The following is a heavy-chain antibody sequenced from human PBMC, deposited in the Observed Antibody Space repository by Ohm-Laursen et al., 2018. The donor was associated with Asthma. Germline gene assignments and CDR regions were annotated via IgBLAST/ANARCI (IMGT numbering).Heavy chain of an antibody. CDR1: GYTFTSYG. V-gene: IGHV1-18*01. D-gene: IGHD3-22*01. Sequence: GASVKVSCKASGYTFTSYGISWVRQAPGQGLEWMGWISAYNGNTNYAQKLQGRVTMTTDTSTSTAYMELRSLRSDDTAVYYCARATYYYDSSGYYFDYWGQRTLVTVSS. CDR3: ARATYYYDSSGYYFDY. J-gene: IGHJ4*02. CDR2: ISAYNGNT.